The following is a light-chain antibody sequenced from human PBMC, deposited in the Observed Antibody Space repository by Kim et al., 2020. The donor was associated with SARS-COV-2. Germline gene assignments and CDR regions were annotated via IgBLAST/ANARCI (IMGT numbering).Light chain of an antibody. CDR1: QGVSFN. V-gene: IGKV3-15*01. J-gene: IGKJ4*01. CDR3: QQYNNWPPLT. Sequence: SPGETATLSCRASQGVSFNLAWYQQKPGQAPRLLIYRASTRASGIPARFSGSGSGTEFTLTISSLESEDFAVYYCQQYNNWPPLTFGGGTKVDIK. CDR2: RAS.